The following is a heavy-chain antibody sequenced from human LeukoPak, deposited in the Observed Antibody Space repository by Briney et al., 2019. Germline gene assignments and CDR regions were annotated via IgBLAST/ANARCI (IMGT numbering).Heavy chain of an antibody. Sequence: PGGSLRLSCVASGFTFSNAWMNWGRQAPGKGLEWVGLIKHKTDGETRDYAAPVKGRFTISRDDSKNTLYLQMNSLKTEDTAVYYFTARLYDSGCVVQWGQGTLVTVSS. V-gene: IGHV3-15*01. CDR2: IKHKTDGETR. CDR3: TARLYDSGCVVQ. J-gene: IGHJ4*02. CDR1: GFTFSNAW. D-gene: IGHD3-22*01.